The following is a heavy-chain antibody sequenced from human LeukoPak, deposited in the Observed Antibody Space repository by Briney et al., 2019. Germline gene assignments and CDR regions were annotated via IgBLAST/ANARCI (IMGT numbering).Heavy chain of an antibody. CDR3: ARGGNGWYFDF. CDR2: IDHSGST. CDR1: GASLRGSY. V-gene: IGHV4-34*01. J-gene: IGHJ2*01. Sequence: SDPLSLICAVQGASLRGSYWRWIREPPGKGLLWIGQIDHSGSTHSIPSLKSRVTISLDTSQSQVSLKVNSVTAADTAVYFCARGGNGWYFDFWGRGTLVTVSS. D-gene: IGHD1-14*01.